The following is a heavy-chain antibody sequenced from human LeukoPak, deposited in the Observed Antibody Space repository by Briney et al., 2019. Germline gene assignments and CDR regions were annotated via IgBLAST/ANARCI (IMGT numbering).Heavy chain of an antibody. J-gene: IGHJ4*02. CDR1: GGSFSGYY. D-gene: IGHD3-16*01. CDR3: ARRPWGVYFDY. CDR2: INHSGST. V-gene: IGHV4-34*01. Sequence: SETLSLTCAVYGGSFSGYYWSWIRQPPGKGLEWIGEINHSGSTNYNPSLKSRVTISVDTSKNQFSLKLSSVTAADTAVYYCARRPWGVYFDYWGQGTLVTVSS.